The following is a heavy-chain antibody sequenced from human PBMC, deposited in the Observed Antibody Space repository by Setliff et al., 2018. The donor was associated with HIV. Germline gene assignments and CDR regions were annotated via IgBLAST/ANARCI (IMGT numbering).Heavy chain of an antibody. V-gene: IGHV4-59*02. D-gene: IGHD1-7*01. J-gene: IGHJ4*02. Sequence: SETLSLTCTVPGGSVTDYFWNWIRQPPGKGLEWIGYIYSSGNTNYNPSLESRVSISLDTSKNQFSLRLSSVTDTDTAVYYCARGHTWNYYGGDYFDYWGQGSLVTVSS. CDR1: GGSVTDYF. CDR3: ARGHTWNYYGGDYFDY. CDR2: IYSSGNT.